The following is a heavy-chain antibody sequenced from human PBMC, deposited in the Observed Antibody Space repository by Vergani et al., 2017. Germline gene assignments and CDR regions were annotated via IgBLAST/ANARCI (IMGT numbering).Heavy chain of an antibody. J-gene: IGHJ3*02. CDR3: ASWERVLDAFDI. D-gene: IGHD1-1*01. CDR2: IIPILGTA. Sequence: QVQLVQSGAEVKKPGSSVKVSCKASGGTFSSYAISWVRQAPGQGLEWMGRIIPILGTANYAQKFQGRVTITADESTSTAYMELSSLRAEDTAVYYCASWERVLDAFDIWGQGTMVTVSS. V-gene: IGHV1-69*11. CDR1: GGTFSSYA.